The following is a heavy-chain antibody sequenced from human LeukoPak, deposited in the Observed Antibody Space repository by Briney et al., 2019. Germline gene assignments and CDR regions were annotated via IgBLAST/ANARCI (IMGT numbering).Heavy chain of an antibody. D-gene: IGHD2-2*01. J-gene: IGHJ4*02. CDR3: ARAYCSSTSCYAPDY. CDR1: GYTFSTYG. CDR2: ISAYNGNT. Sequence: ASVKVSCKASGYTFSTYGISWVRQAPGQGLEWMGWISAYNGNTLYAQKFQDRVTMTTDTSTSTAYMELRSLRSDDTAVYYCARAYCSSTSCYAPDYWGQGTLVTVSS. V-gene: IGHV1-18*01.